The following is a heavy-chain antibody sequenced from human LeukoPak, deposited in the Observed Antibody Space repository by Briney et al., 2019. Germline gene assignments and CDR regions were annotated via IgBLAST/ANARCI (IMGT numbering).Heavy chain of an antibody. V-gene: IGHV4-59*01. CDR2: IYYSGST. Sequence: SETLSLTCTVSGGSISSYYWSWIRQPPGKGLEWIGYIYYSGSTNYNPSLKSRVTISVDTSKNQFSLKLSSVTAADTAVYYCATARKVCGWCFDYWGQGTLVTVSS. CDR1: GGSISSYY. CDR3: ATARKVCGWCFDY. J-gene: IGHJ4*02. D-gene: IGHD6-19*01.